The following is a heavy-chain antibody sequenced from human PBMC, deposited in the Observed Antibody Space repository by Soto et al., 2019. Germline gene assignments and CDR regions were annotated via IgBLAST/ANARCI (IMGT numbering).Heavy chain of an antibody. J-gene: IGHJ6*03. CDR2: MNPNSGNT. V-gene: IGHV1-8*01. CDR3: ARGMIWFGELYYYYYYMDV. CDR1: GYTFTSYD. D-gene: IGHD3-10*01. Sequence: ASVKVSCKASGYTFTSYDINWLRQATGQGLEWMGWMNPNSGNTGYAQKFQGRVTMTRNTSISTAYMELSSLRSEDTAVYYCARGMIWFGELYYYYYYMDVWGKGTTVTVSS.